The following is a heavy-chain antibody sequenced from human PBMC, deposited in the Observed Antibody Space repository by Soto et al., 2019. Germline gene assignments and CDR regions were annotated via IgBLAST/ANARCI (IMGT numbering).Heavy chain of an antibody. D-gene: IGHD2-15*01. CDR3: ARDCSGGSCYPGMDV. Sequence: EVQLVESGGGLVKPGGSLRLSCAASGFNFNSYTINWVRQAQGKRLEWLSSISSSGYIFSTDSVRGRFTISRDNAKNSVYLQITSLRGEDTAVYFCARDCSGGSCYPGMDVWGQGTTVTVSS. CDR1: GFNFNSYT. CDR2: ISSSGYI. V-gene: IGHV3-21*01. J-gene: IGHJ6*02.